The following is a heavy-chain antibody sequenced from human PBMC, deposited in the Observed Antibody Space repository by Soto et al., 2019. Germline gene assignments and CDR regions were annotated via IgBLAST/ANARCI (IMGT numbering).Heavy chain of an antibody. V-gene: IGHV3-74*01. CDR2: INSDGSTT. J-gene: IGHJ4*02. CDR1: GFTLSSYW. CDR3: ARVSVGGYDFSY. D-gene: IGHD5-12*01. Sequence: EVQLVESGGGLVQPGGSLRLSCAASGFTLSSYWMHWVRQAPGKGLVWVSRINSDGSTTTYADSVKGRFTISRDIAKNTLYLQTNSLRAEDTAVYYCARVSVGGYDFSYWGQGTLVTVSS.